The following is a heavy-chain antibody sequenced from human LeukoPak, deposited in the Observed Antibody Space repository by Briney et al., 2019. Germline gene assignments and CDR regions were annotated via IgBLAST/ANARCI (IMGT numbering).Heavy chain of an antibody. V-gene: IGHV1-46*01. CDR2: INPSGGST. D-gene: IGHD3-10*02. CDR3: ARSSLVRGVNISP. J-gene: IGHJ5*02. CDR1: GYIFTDYY. Sequence: RASVKVSCKASGYIFTDYYMHWVRQAPGQGLEWMGIINPSGGSTSYAQKFQGRVTMTRDMSTSTVYMELSSLRSEDTAVYYCARSSLVRGVNISPWGQGTLVTVSS.